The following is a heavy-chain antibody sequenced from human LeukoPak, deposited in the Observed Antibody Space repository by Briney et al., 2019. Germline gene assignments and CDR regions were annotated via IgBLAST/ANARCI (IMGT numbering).Heavy chain of an antibody. J-gene: IGHJ6*02. D-gene: IGHD3-10*01. CDR2: INPNSGGT. V-gene: IGHV1-2*06. CDR1: GYTFTGYY. CDR3: ARVEDSYGSGSTYTEHTYYYGMDV. Sequence: GASVKVSCKASGYTFTGYYMHWVRQAPGQGLEWMGRINPNSGGTNYAQKFQGRVTMTRDTSISTAYMELSRLRSDDTAVYYCARVEDSYGSGSTYTEHTYYYGMDVWGQGTTVTVSS.